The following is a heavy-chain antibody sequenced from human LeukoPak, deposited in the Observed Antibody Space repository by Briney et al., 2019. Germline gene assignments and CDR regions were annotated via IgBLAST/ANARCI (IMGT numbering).Heavy chain of an antibody. CDR2: IIPIFGTA. CDR1: GGTFSSYA. D-gene: IGHD3-10*01. Sequence: ASVKVSCKASGGTFSSYAISWVRQAPGQGLEWMGGIIPIFGTANYAQKFQGRVTITADESTSTAYVELSSLRSEDTAVYYCARGKSGSYYLAPFDYWGQGTLVTVSS. J-gene: IGHJ4*02. CDR3: ARGKSGSYYLAPFDY. V-gene: IGHV1-69*13.